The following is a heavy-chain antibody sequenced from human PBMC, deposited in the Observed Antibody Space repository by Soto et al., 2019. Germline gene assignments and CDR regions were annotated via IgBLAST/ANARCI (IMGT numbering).Heavy chain of an antibody. CDR2: IIPIFGTA. V-gene: IGHV1-69*12. CDR1: GGTFSSYA. CDR3: ARHLDSSGWYRPTYYYYYGMDV. J-gene: IGHJ6*02. Sequence: QVQLVQSGAEVKKPGSSVKVSCKASGGTFSSYAISWVRQAPGQGLEWMGGIIPIFGTANYAQKFQGRVTITADESTSTAYMELSSLRSEDTAVYYCARHLDSSGWYRPTYYYYYGMDVWGQGTTVTVSS. D-gene: IGHD6-19*01.